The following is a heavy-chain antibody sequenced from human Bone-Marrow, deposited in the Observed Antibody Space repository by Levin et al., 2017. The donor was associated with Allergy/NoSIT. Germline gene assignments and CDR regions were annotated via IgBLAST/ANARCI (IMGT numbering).Heavy chain of an antibody. V-gene: IGHV3-53*01. CDR3: ARDRYSSSSDAFDI. Sequence: GGSLRLSCAASGFIVSSNFMSWVRQAPGKGLEWVSIIYIAGSTYYADSVKGRFTISRDNSKNTLYLQMDSLRAEDTAVYYCARDRYSSSSDAFDIWGQGTMVTVSS. J-gene: IGHJ3*02. CDR2: IYIAGST. D-gene: IGHD6-13*01. CDR1: GFIVSSNF.